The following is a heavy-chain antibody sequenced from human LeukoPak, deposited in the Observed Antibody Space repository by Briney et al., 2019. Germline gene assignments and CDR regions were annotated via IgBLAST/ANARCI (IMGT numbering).Heavy chain of an antibody. CDR2: ISRDGGST. J-gene: IGHJ6*03. Sequence: GGSLRLSCAASGFTFDDYAMHWVRQAPGKGLEWVSLISRDGGSTYYADSVKGRFTISRDNSKNSLYLQMNSLRAEDTALYYCAKDMRGRIRYYYYMDVWGKGTTVTVSS. D-gene: IGHD3-16*01. V-gene: IGHV3-43D*03. CDR3: AKDMRGRIRYYYYMDV. CDR1: GFTFDDYA.